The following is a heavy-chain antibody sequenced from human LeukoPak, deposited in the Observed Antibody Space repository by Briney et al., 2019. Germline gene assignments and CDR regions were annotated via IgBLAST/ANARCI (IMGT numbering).Heavy chain of an antibody. D-gene: IGHD6-25*01. V-gene: IGHV3-23*01. J-gene: IGHJ6*02. Sequence: PGGSLRLSCAASGFTFSSYAMSWVRQAPGKGLEWVSTISGSGGNTYYADSVKGRFTISRDNSENTLYLQMNSLRAEDTAVYYCAKLQRPHYYYYFGMDVWGQGTTVTVSS. CDR1: GFTFSSYA. CDR2: ISGSGGNT. CDR3: AKLQRPHYYYYFGMDV.